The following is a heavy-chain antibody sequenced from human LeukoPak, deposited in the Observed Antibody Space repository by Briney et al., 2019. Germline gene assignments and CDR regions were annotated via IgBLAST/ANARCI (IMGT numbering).Heavy chain of an antibody. CDR1: GFTFSRYW. CDR3: ARDASRGFDN. CDR2: IKDDGRQK. Sequence: GSLRLSCAPSGFTFSRYWMTWLRQAPGKGLEWVASIKDDGRQKYYVDSVKGRFTVSRDNAKDSVYLQMNSLRAEDTALYYCARDASRGFDNWGQGTLVTVSS. J-gene: IGHJ4*02. V-gene: IGHV3-7*01. D-gene: IGHD2-2*01.